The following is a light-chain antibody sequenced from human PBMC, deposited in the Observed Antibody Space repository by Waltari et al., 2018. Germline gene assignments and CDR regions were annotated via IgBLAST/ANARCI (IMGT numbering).Light chain of an antibody. Sequence: DIQMTQYPSSLSASVGDRVTITCQASQDISNYLNWYQQKPGKAPKLLIHDVSNLETGVPSRFSGSQSGTHFTFTISSLQPEDIATYYCQRYDNLPIFAFGPGTKVDIK. V-gene: IGKV1-33*01. CDR1: QDISNY. J-gene: IGKJ3*01. CDR3: QRYDNLPIFA. CDR2: DVS.